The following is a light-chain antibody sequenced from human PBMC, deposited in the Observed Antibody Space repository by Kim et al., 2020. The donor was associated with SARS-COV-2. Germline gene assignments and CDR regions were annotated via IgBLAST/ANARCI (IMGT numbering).Light chain of an antibody. CDR3: QQYDNLPLT. V-gene: IGKV1-33*01. J-gene: IGKJ4*01. CDR1: QDISHY. CDR2: DAS. Sequence: AAVGDRVTSTCQASQDISHYLNWYQQKPGKAPKLRIYDASNLETGVPSRVSGSGSGTDFTFTISRLQPEDIATYYCQQYDNLPLTVGGGTKVDIK.